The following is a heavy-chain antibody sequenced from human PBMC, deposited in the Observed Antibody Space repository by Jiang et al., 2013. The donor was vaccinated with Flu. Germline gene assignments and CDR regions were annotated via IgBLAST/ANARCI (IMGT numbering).Heavy chain of an antibody. CDR2: FDPEDGET. V-gene: IGHV1-24*01. CDR1: GYTLTELS. CDR3: ATVKSYQGIYYYYGMDV. D-gene: IGHD1-26*01. J-gene: IGHJ6*02. Sequence: SVKVSCKVSGYTLTELSMHWVRQAPGKGLEWMGGFDPEDGETIYAQKFQGRVTMTEDTSTDTAYMELSSLRSEDTAVYYCATVKSYQGIYYYYGMDVWGQGTTVTVSS.